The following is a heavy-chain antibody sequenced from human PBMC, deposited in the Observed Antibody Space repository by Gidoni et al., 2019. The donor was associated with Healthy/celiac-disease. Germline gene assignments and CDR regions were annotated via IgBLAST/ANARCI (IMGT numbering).Heavy chain of an antibody. CDR3: ARYYDFWSGGNWFDP. CDR1: GGSISRGDYY. V-gene: IGHV4-30-4*01. J-gene: IGHJ5*02. D-gene: IGHD3-3*01. Sequence: QVQLQESGPGLVKPSQTLSLTCTVSGGSISRGDYYWSWIRQPPGKGLEWIGYIYYSGSTYYNPSLKSRVTISVDTSKNQFSLKLSAVTAADTAVYYCARYYDFWSGGNWFDPWGQGTLVTVSS. CDR2: IYYSGST.